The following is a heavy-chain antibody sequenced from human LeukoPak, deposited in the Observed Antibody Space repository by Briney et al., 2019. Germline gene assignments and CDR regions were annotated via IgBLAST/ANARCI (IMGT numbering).Heavy chain of an antibody. CDR3: ARRGGYCSGDCYPDN. V-gene: IGHV3-20*04. D-gene: IGHD2-21*02. CDR1: GFLFEEYG. Sequence: PGGSLRLSCEASGFLFEEYGMSWIRQRPGKGLEWVACISWNGLSIHYADSVKGRFTISRDDAKKSLFSHMDGLSAEDTAFYYCARRGGYCSGDCYPDNWGQGTLVIVSS. J-gene: IGHJ4*02. CDR2: ISWNGLSI.